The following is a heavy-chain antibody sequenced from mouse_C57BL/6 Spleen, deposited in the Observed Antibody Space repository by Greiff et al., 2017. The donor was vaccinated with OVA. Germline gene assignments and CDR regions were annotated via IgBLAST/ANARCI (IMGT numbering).Heavy chain of an antibody. CDR3: ARQGYYAY. CDR2: INTNNGDT. CDR1: GYTFTDYY. Sequence: EVQLQQSGPELVKPGASVKISCKASGYTFTDYYMNWVKQSNGKSLEWIGDINTNNGDTSYNQKFKGKATLTVYKSSSTAYMEPRSLTSEDSAVYYWARQGYYAYWGQGTLVTVSA. D-gene: IGHD2-3*01. J-gene: IGHJ3*01. V-gene: IGHV1-26*01.